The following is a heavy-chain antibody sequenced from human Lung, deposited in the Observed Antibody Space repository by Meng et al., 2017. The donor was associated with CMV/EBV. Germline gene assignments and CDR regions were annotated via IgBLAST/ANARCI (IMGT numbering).Heavy chain of an antibody. CDR2: INANSGGT. V-gene: IGHV1-2*02. CDR1: AYTFTGYY. Sequence: ASXXVSXKAFAYTFTGYYLHWVRQAPGQGLEWMGWINANSGGTNYAQKFQGRVTMTRDTAIGTAYMSLSRLRSEDTAVYYCARGGDIVVVPAAIPWHYWGQGXLVTVSS. J-gene: IGHJ4*02. CDR3: ARGGDIVVVPAAIPWHY. D-gene: IGHD2-2*02.